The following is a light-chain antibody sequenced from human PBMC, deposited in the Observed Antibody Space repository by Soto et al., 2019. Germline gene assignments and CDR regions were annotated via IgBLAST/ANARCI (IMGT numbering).Light chain of an antibody. CDR2: AVS. CDR3: QQRSNWPPIT. Sequence: DIQLTQSPSTLSASIGDHVTITWLASQSIRSWLAWYQQKPGKAPKLLIYAVSTLQSGVPSRFSGSGSGTDFTLTISSLEPEDFAVYYCQQRSNWPPITFGQGTRLEI. J-gene: IGKJ5*01. CDR1: QSIRSW. V-gene: IGKV1-5*01.